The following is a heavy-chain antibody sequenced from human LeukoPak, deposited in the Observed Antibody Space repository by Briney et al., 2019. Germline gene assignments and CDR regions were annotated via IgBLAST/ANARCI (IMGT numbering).Heavy chain of an antibody. J-gene: IGHJ4*02. D-gene: IGHD6-13*01. V-gene: IGHV3-33*08. Sequence: GGSLRLSCAASGFTFSSYSMNWVRQAPGKGLEWVAVIWYDGSNKYYADSVKGRFTISSDNSKNTLYLQMNSLRAEDTAVYYCARVYPQRLVLGGVDYWGQGTLVTVSS. CDR3: ARVYPQRLVLGGVDY. CDR1: GFTFSSYS. CDR2: IWYDGSNK.